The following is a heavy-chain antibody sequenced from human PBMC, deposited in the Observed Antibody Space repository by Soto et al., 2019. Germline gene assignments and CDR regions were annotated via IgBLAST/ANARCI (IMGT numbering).Heavy chain of an antibody. V-gene: IGHV4-38-2*01. CDR1: GYSISSGYY. D-gene: IGHD2-2*01. Sequence: SETLSLTCAVSGYSISSGYYWGWIRQPPGKGLEWIGTIYHSGSTFHNPSLKSRVTISVDTSKNQFSLRLRSVTAADTAVYYCAVGYCSSTTCSREYFQHWGQGTLVTVSS. J-gene: IGHJ1*01. CDR2: IYHSGST. CDR3: AVGYCSSTTCSREYFQH.